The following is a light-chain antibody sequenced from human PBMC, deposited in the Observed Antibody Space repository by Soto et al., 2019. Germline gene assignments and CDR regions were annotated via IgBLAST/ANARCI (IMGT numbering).Light chain of an antibody. V-gene: IGKV1-5*01. CDR1: QSISSW. J-gene: IGKJ1*01. CDR2: DAS. CDR3: QQYNSYPCT. Sequence: DIQMTQSHSTLSASVGDRVTITCRASQSISSWLAWYQQKPGKAPKLMIYDASSLQSGVTATLSGSGSGTEFTLTISRLQPDDFATYYCQQYNSYPCTFGRGTKVDMK.